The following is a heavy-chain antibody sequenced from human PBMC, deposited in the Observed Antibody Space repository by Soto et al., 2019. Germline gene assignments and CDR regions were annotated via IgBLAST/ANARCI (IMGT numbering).Heavy chain of an antibody. V-gene: IGHV4-4*02. Sequence: QVQLQESGPGLVKPSGTLSLTCAVSSGSISNDNWWNLVRQPPGKGLEWIGEIYRSGSTNYNPSLKSRVTISLDKSTNQFSLQLSSVTAADTAVYYCATNSYYSLGVWGQGTTVTVSS. CDR1: SGSISNDNW. CDR3: ATNSYYSLGV. J-gene: IGHJ6*02. CDR2: IYRSGST.